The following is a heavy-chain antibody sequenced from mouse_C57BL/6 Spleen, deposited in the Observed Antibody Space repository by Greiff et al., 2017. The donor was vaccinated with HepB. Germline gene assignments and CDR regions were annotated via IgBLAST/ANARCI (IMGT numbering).Heavy chain of an antibody. D-gene: IGHD2-2*01. J-gene: IGHJ4*01. CDR1: GYTFTSYW. V-gene: IGHV1-55*01. CDR3: ARGSGYDDAMDY. CDR2: IYPGSGST. Sequence: VQLPQSGAELVKPGASVTMSCKASGYTFTSYWITWVKQRPGQGLEWIGDIYPGSGSTNYNEKFKSKATLTVDTSSSTAYMQLSSLTSEDSAVYYCARGSGYDDAMDYWGQGTSVTVSS.